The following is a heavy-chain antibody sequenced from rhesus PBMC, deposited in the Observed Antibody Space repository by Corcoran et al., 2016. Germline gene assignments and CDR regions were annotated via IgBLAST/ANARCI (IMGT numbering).Heavy chain of an antibody. V-gene: IGHV4-122*02. D-gene: IGHD5-24*01. J-gene: IGHJ4*01. CDR3: ASSYSGYSFY. CDR1: GGSISSGYYS. Sequence: QVQLQESGPGLVKPSETLSLTCAVSGGSISSGYYSWSWIRQPPGKGLEWIGYITYSGSTSYNPSLKSRVTISRDTSKNQFSLKLSSVTAADTAVYYCASSYSGYSFYWGQGVLVTVSS. CDR2: ITYSGST.